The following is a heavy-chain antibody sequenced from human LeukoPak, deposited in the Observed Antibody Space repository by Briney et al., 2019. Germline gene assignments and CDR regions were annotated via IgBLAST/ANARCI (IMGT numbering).Heavy chain of an antibody. CDR1: GYTFTSYD. Sequence: ASVKVSCKASGYTFTSYDINWVRQAPGQGLEWMGWMNPNSGNTGYAQKFQGRVTMTRNTSISTAYMELSSLRSEDTAVYYCARGGQPQMGVKYWGQGTLVTVSS. D-gene: IGHD3-16*01. J-gene: IGHJ4*02. CDR3: ARGGQPQMGVKY. CDR2: MNPNSGNT. V-gene: IGHV1-8*01.